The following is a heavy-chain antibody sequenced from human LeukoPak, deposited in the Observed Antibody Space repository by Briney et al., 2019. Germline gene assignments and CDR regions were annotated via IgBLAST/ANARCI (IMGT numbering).Heavy chain of an antibody. CDR3: ARDYCGGDCFPDY. V-gene: IGHV1-2*06. Sequence: ASVKVSCKASGYTFTGYYVHWVRQAPGQGLERMGRINPNSGDTNYAQKFQGRVTMTRDTSISTAYMELSRLRSDDTAVYYCARDYCGGDCFPDYWGQGTLVTVSS. D-gene: IGHD2-21*02. J-gene: IGHJ4*02. CDR2: INPNSGDT. CDR1: GYTFTGYY.